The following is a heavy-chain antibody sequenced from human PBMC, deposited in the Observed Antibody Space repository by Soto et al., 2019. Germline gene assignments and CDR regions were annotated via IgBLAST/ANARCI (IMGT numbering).Heavy chain of an antibody. CDR2: IKQDGSEK. Sequence: PGVSLRLSCAAFGFPFSRYWMSWVRQAPGKGLEWVANIKQDGSEKSYVDSVKGRFSISXXXXXXSXYXQXXXLRVEDTAVYFCGRDLPSISGRPGGWFDPWGQGTLVTVSS. CDR3: GRDLPSISGRPGGWFDP. V-gene: IGHV3-7*01. D-gene: IGHD6-6*01. J-gene: IGHJ5*02. CDR1: GFPFSRYW.